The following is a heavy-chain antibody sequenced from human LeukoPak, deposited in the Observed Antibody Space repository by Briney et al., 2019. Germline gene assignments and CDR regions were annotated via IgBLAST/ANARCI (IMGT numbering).Heavy chain of an antibody. CDR2: ISSDGSKK. D-gene: IGHD3-22*01. CDR3: ARVSVDSSGYYSFLFAFDI. V-gene: IGHV3-30*04. Sequence: QSGGSLRLSCAASGFIFNNYAMHWVRQAPGKGLEWVALISSDGSKKDYADSVKGRFTISRDNAKNTLYLQMNSLRAEDSAVYYCARVSVDSSGYYSFLFAFDIWGQGTMVTVSS. CDR1: GFIFNNYA. J-gene: IGHJ3*02.